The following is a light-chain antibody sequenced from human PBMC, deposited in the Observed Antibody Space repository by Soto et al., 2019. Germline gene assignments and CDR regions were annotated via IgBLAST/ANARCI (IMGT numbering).Light chain of an antibody. CDR1: GSDVGDIGLF. J-gene: IGLJ3*02. V-gene: IGLV2-11*01. Sequence: QSVLTQPRSVSGSPGQSVSVSCTETGSDVGDIGLFVSSYRHYSGKAPKVTIFDVTKRPSGVPDRFSGSKSGNTASLSFSGFQSEDEANFLCCSYEVTYNFWVFGGGTKLTVL. CDR3: CSYEVTYNFWV. CDR2: DVT.